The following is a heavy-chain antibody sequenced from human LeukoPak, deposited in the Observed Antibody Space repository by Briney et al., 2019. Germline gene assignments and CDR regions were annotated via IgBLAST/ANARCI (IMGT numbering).Heavy chain of an antibody. CDR3: ARDKGIQPDYYCYGMDV. CDR1: GFTVSSDY. Sequence: PGGSLRVSCAASGFTVSSDYMSCVRQAPGKGLEWVSVIYSGGSTYYADSVKGRFTISRDNSKNTLYLQMNSLRAEDTAVYYCARDKGIQPDYYCYGMDVWGQGTTVTVSS. V-gene: IGHV3-66*02. J-gene: IGHJ6*02. D-gene: IGHD1-1*01. CDR2: IYSGGST.